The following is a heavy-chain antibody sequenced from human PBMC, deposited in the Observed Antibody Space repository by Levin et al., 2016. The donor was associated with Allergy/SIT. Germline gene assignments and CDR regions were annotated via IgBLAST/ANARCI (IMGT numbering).Heavy chain of an antibody. Sequence: GESLKISCAASGFTFSSYSMNWVRQAPGKGLEWVSSISSSSSYIYYADSVKGRFTISRDNAKNSLYLQMNSLRAEDTAVYYCARDHPRPPRFWGYMDVWGQGTTVTVSS. CDR3: ARDHPRPPRFWGYMDV. CDR1: GFTFSSYS. V-gene: IGHV3-21*01. J-gene: IGHJ6*02. D-gene: IGHD3-16*01. CDR2: ISSSSSYI.